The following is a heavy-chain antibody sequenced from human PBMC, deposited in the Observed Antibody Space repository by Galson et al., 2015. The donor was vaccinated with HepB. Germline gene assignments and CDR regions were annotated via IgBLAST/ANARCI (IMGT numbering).Heavy chain of an antibody. Sequence: SLRLSCAAAGFTFVSYAMSWVRQAPGKGLEWVSAISSSGGSTYYADSVKGRFTISRDNSKNTLYLQMNSLRAGDTAVYYCAKDLGGGYAYYHYYGMDVWGQGTTVTVSS. D-gene: IGHD5-12*01. CDR2: ISSSGGST. CDR3: AKDLGGGYAYYHYYGMDV. V-gene: IGHV3-23*01. J-gene: IGHJ6*02. CDR1: GFTFVSYA.